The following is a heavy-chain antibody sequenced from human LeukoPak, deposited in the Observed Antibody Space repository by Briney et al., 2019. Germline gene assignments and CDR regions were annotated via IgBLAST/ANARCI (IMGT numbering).Heavy chain of an antibody. Sequence: SSVKVSCKASGGTFSSYAISRVRQAPGQGLEWMGGIIPIFGTANYAQKFQGRVTITADESTSTAYMELNSLRSEDTAVYYCARQIRWLRYWFDPWGQGTLVTVSS. CDR1: GGTFSSYA. CDR3: ARQIRWLRYWFDP. D-gene: IGHD5-12*01. V-gene: IGHV1-69*13. CDR2: IIPIFGTA. J-gene: IGHJ5*02.